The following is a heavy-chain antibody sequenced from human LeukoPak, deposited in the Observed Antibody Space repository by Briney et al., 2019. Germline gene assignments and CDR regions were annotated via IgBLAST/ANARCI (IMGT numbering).Heavy chain of an antibody. D-gene: IGHD3-9*01. CDR2: INSDGSST. V-gene: IGHV3-74*01. CDR3: ARFDHPYDYWLSSYHYYMDV. CDR1: GFTFSSYW. Sequence: PGGSLRLSCAASGFTFSSYWMHWVRQAPGKGLVWVSRINSDGSSTSYADSVKGRFTISRDNAKNTLYLQMNSLRAEDTAVYYCARFDHPYDYWLSSYHYYMDVWGKGTTVTVSS. J-gene: IGHJ6*03.